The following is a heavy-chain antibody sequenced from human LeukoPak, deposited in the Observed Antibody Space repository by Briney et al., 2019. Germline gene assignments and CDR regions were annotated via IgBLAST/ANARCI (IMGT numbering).Heavy chain of an antibody. V-gene: IGHV3-30*04. CDR1: GFTFSSYA. Sequence: GRSLRLSCAASGFTFSSYAMHWVRQAPGKGLEWVAVISYDGSNKYYADSVKGRFTISRDNSKNTLYLQMNSLRAEDTAVYYCAKDRVYGSSWLFDYWGQGTLVTVSS. D-gene: IGHD6-13*01. J-gene: IGHJ4*02. CDR2: ISYDGSNK. CDR3: AKDRVYGSSWLFDY.